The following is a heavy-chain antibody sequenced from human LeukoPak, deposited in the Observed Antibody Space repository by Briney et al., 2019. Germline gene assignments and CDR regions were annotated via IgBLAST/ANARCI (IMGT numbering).Heavy chain of an antibody. D-gene: IGHD3-22*01. J-gene: IGHJ4*02. Sequence: SETLSLTCTVSGGSISSSSYYWGWIRQPPGKGLEWIGSIYYSGSTYYNPSLKSRVTISVDTSKNQFSLKLSSVTAADTAVYYCAVNYYDSSGYIPDDYWGQRTLVTVSS. CDR3: AVNYYDSSGYIPDDY. CDR2: IYYSGST. V-gene: IGHV4-39*01. CDR1: GGSISSSSYY.